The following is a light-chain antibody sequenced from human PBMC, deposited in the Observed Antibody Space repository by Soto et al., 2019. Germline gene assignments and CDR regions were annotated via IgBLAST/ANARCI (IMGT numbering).Light chain of an antibody. Sequence: EVVLTQSPATLSLSPGERAALSCRASQSVRTYIAWYQQKPGQAPRLLIYDASRRATGVPGRFSGSGSGTDFALTISSLEPEDSAVYYCLQRGNWWTFGQGTKVDIK. CDR1: QSVRTY. CDR3: LQRGNWWT. V-gene: IGKV3-11*01. CDR2: DAS. J-gene: IGKJ1*01.